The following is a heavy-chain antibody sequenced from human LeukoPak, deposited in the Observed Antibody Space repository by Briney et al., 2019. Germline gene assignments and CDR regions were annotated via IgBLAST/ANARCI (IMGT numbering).Heavy chain of an antibody. CDR2: IYYSGST. Sequence: TSSETLSLTCSVSGASISSGSYYWGWIRQPPGKGLEWIGSIYYSGSTYYNPSLKSRVTISVDTSKNQFSLKLSSVTAADTAVYYCASAPISTMVRGVKFSYFDYWGQGALVTVSS. CDR3: ASAPISTMVRGVKFSYFDY. J-gene: IGHJ4*02. V-gene: IGHV4-39*01. D-gene: IGHD3-10*01. CDR1: GASISSGSYY.